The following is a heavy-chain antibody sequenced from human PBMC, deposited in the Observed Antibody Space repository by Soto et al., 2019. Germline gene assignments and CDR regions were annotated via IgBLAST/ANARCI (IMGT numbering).Heavy chain of an antibody. J-gene: IGHJ4*02. Sequence: EVQLLESGGGLVQPGGSLRLSCAASGITISNDPMSCFRQAPGKGLDWVSGISGSGDRTYYADSAKGRFTISKDISRNSLSLQLDSLGVEDTAVYFCVKDDGGYPSTAPHWGQGTLVTVSS. CDR1: GITISNDP. CDR2: ISGSGDRT. D-gene: IGHD3-22*01. V-gene: IGHV3-23*01. CDR3: VKDDGGYPSTAPH.